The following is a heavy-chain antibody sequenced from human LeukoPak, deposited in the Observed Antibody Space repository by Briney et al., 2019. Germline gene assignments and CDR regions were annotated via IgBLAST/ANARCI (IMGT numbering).Heavy chain of an antibody. D-gene: IGHD2-21*02. Sequence: ETLEDTRTVSGGPISSLFESWIRQPPGKGLEWIGYIYYSGSTNYNPSLKSRVTISVDTSKNQFSLKMSSVTAADTAVYYCARAPVDCGGDCYGPFDYWGQGALVTVSS. CDR3: ARAPVDCGGDCYGPFDY. CDR1: GGPISSLF. V-gene: IGHV4-59*01. CDR2: IYYSGST. J-gene: IGHJ4*02.